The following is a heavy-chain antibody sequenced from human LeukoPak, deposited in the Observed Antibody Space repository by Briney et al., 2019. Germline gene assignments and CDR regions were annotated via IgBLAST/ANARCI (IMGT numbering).Heavy chain of an antibody. CDR2: ISPSGDIT. V-gene: IGHV3-23*01. CDR3: AKKVYFQH. Sequence: GGSLRLSCAASGFTFTNNGMNWVRQAPGKGLEWVSGISPSGDITYYADSVKGRFTISRDNSKNTLYLQMNSLRAEDTAVYYSAKKVYFQHWGQGTLVTVSS. CDR1: GFTFTNNG. J-gene: IGHJ1*01.